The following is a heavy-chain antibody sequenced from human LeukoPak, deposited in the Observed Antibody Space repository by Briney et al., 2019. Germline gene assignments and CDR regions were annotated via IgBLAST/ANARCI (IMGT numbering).Heavy chain of an antibody. CDR2: IYYSGST. D-gene: IGHD2-2*01. CDR3: AARHCSSTSCYFGY. CDR1: GGSIGSGDYY. Sequence: PSETLSLTCTVSGGSIGSGDYYWSWIRQPPGKGLEWIGYIYYSGSTYYNPSLKSRVTISVDTSKNQFSLKLSSVTAADTAVYYCAARHCSSTSCYFGYWGQGTLVTVSS. V-gene: IGHV4-30-4*01. J-gene: IGHJ4*02.